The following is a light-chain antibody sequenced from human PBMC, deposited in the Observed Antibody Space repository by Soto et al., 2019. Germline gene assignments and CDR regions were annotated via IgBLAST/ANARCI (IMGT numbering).Light chain of an antibody. CDR2: GNS. J-gene: IGLJ1*01. V-gene: IGLV1-40*01. Sequence: QSVLTQPPSVSGAPGQRVTISCTGSSSNIGAGYDVHWYQQLPGTAPKLLIYGNSNRPSGVPDRFSGFKSGTSASLAITGLQAEDEADYYCQSYDSSMSGYVFVTVTKLTVL. CDR1: SSNIGAGYD. CDR3: QSYDSSMSGYV.